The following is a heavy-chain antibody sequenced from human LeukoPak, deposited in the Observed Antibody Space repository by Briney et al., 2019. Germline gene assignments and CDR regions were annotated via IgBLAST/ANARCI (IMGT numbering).Heavy chain of an antibody. J-gene: IGHJ4*02. CDR1: GGSFSGYY. CDR3: ARDGYSGSDAL. V-gene: IGHV4-59*01. D-gene: IGHD5-12*01. CDR2: IYHSGST. Sequence: SETLSLTCAVYGGSFSGYYWSWIRQPPGKGLEWIGYIYHSGSTNYNPSLKSRVTISVDTSQNQFYLKLSSVTAADTAVYYCARDGYSGSDALWGQGTLVTVSS.